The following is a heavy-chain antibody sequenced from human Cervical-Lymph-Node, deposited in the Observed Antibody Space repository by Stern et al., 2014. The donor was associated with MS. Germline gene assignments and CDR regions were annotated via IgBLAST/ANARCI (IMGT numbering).Heavy chain of an antibody. CDR1: GYTFTGYY. Sequence: QVQLVQSGAEVKKPGASVKVSCKASGYTFTGYYMHWVRQAPGQGLEWMGWINPNSGGTNYAQNFQGWVTMTRDTSISTAYMELSRLRSDDTAVYYCARGAIAAAGTFDYWGQGTLVTVSS. CDR2: INPNSGGT. J-gene: IGHJ4*02. D-gene: IGHD6-13*01. CDR3: ARGAIAAAGTFDY. V-gene: IGHV1-2*04.